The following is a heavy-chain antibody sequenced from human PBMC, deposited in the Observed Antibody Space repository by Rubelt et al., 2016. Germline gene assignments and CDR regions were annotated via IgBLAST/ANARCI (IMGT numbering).Heavy chain of an antibody. CDR2: ITWNGGNT. D-gene: IGHD5-24*01. CDR1: GFIFDDYA. V-gene: IGHV3-9*01. J-gene: IGHJ4*02. CDR3: AKRSMALDN. Sequence: EVQLVESGGGLVQPGRSLRLSCAASGFIFDDYAMHWVRQAPGKGLEWVSGITWNGGNTGYADSVKGRFTVSRDNAKNSLYRQMNSLRVEDTALYYCAKRSMALDNWGQGTLVTVSS.